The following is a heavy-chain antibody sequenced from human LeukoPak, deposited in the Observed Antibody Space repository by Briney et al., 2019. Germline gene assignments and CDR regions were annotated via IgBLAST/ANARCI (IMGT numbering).Heavy chain of an antibody. J-gene: IGHJ4*02. CDR1: GASIRHYY. D-gene: IGHD1-20*01. V-gene: IGHV4-59*01. Sequence: SETLSLTCTVSGASIRHYYWSWIRQPPGKGLEWIGNLYHSGSPNYNPSLKSRVTISIDTAKNQFSLRLRSVTAADTAVYYCATLTGTTYPYYFDFWGQATLVTVSS. CDR2: LYHSGSP. CDR3: ATLTGTTYPYYFDF.